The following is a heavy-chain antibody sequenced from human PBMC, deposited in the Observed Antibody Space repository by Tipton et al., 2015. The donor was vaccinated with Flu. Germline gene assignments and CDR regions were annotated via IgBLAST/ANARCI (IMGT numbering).Heavy chain of an antibody. J-gene: IGHJ3*02. CDR2: IYHSGHA. D-gene: IGHD6-13*01. V-gene: IGHV4-39*07. CDR3: ARALPVFMAAAGNGAFDI. Sequence: TLSLTCTVSGGSISNTMYYWGWIRQSPGRGLDWIGSIYHSGHAYYNPSLGSRVAISVDTSKNRFSLTLTSVTAADTVVYYCARALPVFMAAAGNGAFDIWGQSTLVSVSS. CDR1: GGSISNTMYY.